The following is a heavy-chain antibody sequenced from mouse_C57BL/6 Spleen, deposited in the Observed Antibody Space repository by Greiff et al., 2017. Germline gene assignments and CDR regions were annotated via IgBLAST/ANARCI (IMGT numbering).Heavy chain of an antibody. D-gene: IGHD2-4*01. CDR2: IYPGGGYT. J-gene: IGHJ4*01. CDR3: ARVGYYEYYAMDY. Sequence: VQLVESGAELVRPGTSVKMSCKASGYTFTNYWIGWAKQRPGHGLEWIGDIYPGGGYTNYNEKFKGKATLTADKSSSTAYMQFSSLTSEDSAIYYCARVGYYEYYAMDYWGQGTSVTVSS. V-gene: IGHV1-63*01. CDR1: GYTFTNYW.